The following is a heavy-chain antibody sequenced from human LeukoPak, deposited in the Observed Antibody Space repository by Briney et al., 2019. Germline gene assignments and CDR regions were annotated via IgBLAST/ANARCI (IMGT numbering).Heavy chain of an antibody. CDR2: ISYDGSNK. Sequence: GGSLRLSCAASGFTFSSYGMHWVRQAPGKGLEWVAVISYDGSNKYYADSVKGRFTISRDNSKNTLYLQMNSLGAEDTAVYYCAKVEYYDSSGYYPLDYWGQGTLVTVSS. V-gene: IGHV3-30*18. CDR1: GFTFSSYG. J-gene: IGHJ4*02. CDR3: AKVEYYDSSGYYPLDY. D-gene: IGHD3-22*01.